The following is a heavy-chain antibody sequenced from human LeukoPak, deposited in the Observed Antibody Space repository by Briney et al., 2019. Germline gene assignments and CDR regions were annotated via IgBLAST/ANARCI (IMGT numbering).Heavy chain of an antibody. CDR2: MYHSGNT. V-gene: IGHV4-38-2*02. CDR3: ARDSIYYYDSSGYFDY. D-gene: IGHD3-22*01. CDR1: GYSISTGFY. J-gene: IGHJ4*02. Sequence: PSETLSLTCTVSGYSISTGFYWGWIRQPPGKGLEWIGSMYHSGNTYYNPSLKSRVTISVDTSKNQFSLKLNSVTAADTAVYYCARDSIYYYDSSGYFDYWGQGTLVTVSS.